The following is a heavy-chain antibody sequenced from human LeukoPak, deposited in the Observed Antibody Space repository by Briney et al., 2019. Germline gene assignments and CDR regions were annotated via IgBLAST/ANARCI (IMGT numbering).Heavy chain of an antibody. D-gene: IGHD6-19*01. J-gene: IGHJ4*02. V-gene: IGHV1-3*03. CDR3: ARVGSSGPFDY. CDR2: INAGNGNT. CDR1: GYTFTNYA. Sequence: ASVKVSCKASGYTFTNYAMHWVRQAPGQRLEWMGWINAGNGNTKYSQEFQGRVTITRDTSASTAHMELSSLRSEDMAVYYCARVGSSGPFDYWGQGTLVTVSS.